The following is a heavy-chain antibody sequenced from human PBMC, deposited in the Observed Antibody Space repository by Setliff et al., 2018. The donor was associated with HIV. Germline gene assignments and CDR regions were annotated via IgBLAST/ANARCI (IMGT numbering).Heavy chain of an antibody. CDR3: ATQGLTVPIPGGYFQH. Sequence: SETLSLTCTVSGDSVRSSRYYWSWIRQPAGMGLEWIGRFDSSGGTDYNPSLKSRVTISFDTSKNQFSLILTSVTAADTAVYYCATQGLTVPIPGGYFQHWGPGILVTVSS. J-gene: IGHJ1*01. CDR1: GDSVRSSRYY. V-gene: IGHV4-61*02. CDR2: FDSSGGT. D-gene: IGHD2-21*02.